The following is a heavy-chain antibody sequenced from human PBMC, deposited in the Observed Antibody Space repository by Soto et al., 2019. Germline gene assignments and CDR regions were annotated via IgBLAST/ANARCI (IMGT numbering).Heavy chain of an antibody. Sequence: LRLSFAASGFTFSSYAMHWVRQAPGKGLEWVAVISYDGSNKYYADSVKGRFTISRDNSKNTLYLQMNSLRAEDTAVYYCARDMITFGGVIVPGYWGQGTLVTVSS. CDR2: ISYDGSNK. J-gene: IGHJ4*02. CDR3: ARDMITFGGVIVPGY. V-gene: IGHV3-30*04. D-gene: IGHD3-16*02. CDR1: GFTFSSYA.